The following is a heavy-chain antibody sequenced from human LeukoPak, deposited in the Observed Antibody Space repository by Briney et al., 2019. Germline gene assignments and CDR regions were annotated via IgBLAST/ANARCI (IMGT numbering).Heavy chain of an antibody. V-gene: IGHV1-2*02. J-gene: IGHJ4*02. CDR1: RYTFTGYY. Sequence: GASVKVSCKASRYTFTGYYMHWVRQAPGQGLEWMGWINPNSGGTNYAQKFQGRVTMTRDTSISTAYMELSRLRSDDTAVYYCARTFLAAAGTSFGYWGQGTLVTVSS. CDR3: ARTFLAAAGTSFGY. CDR2: INPNSGGT. D-gene: IGHD6-13*01.